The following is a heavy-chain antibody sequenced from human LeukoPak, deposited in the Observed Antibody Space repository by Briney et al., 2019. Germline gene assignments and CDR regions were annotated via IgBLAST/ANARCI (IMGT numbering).Heavy chain of an antibody. CDR3: ARAAPGVVVVAEWFDP. J-gene: IGHJ5*02. D-gene: IGHD2-15*01. CDR1: GYTFTNYG. Sequence: ASVKVSCKASGYTFTNYGISWVRQAPGQGLEWMGWISAYNGKTNYAQKLQGRVTMTTDTSTSTPYMELRSLRSDDTAVYYCARAAPGVVVVAEWFDPWGQGTLVTVSS. V-gene: IGHV1-18*01. CDR2: ISAYNGKT.